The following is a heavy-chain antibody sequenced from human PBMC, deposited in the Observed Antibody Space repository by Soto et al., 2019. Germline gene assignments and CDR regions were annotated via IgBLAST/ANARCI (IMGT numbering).Heavy chain of an antibody. CDR3: ARVSVSSGWSTSYYFDY. Sequence: EVQLVESGGGLVQPGGSLRLSCAASGFTFSSYEMNWVRPAPGKGLEWVSYLSSSGSAIYYADSVKGRFTISRDNAKNSLYLQMNSLRAEDTAVYYCARVSVSSGWSTSYYFDYWGQGTLVTVSS. CDR1: GFTFSSYE. CDR2: LSSSGSAI. V-gene: IGHV3-48*03. D-gene: IGHD6-19*01. J-gene: IGHJ4*02.